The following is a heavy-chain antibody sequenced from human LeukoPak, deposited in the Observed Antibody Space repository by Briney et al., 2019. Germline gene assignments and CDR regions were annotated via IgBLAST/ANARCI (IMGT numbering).Heavy chain of an antibody. Sequence: SETLPLTCIVSGDSISSYYWSWIRQPPGKGLEWIGYIYYSGSTYYNPSLKSRVTISVDTSKNQFSLKLSSVTAADTAVYYCARAGRSSTFYGMDVWGQGTTFTVSS. CDR3: ARAGRSSTFYGMDV. D-gene: IGHD2-2*01. V-gene: IGHV4-59*06. CDR1: GDSISSYY. CDR2: IYYSGST. J-gene: IGHJ6*02.